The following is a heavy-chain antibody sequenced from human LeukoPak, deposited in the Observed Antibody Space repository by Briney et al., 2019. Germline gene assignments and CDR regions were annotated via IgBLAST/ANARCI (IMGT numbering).Heavy chain of an antibody. CDR1: GFTFSSFA. CDR3: AKNRSCTGSSCNVGS. CDR2: ISGSGGST. J-gene: IGHJ3*01. Sequence: GGSLRLSCAASGFTFSSFAMSWVRQAPGKGLEWVSAISGSGGSTYYADSVKGRFTISRDNSRNTLFLQMNSLRAEDTAVYYCAKNRSCTGSSCNVGSWGQGTMVTVSS. V-gene: IGHV3-23*01. D-gene: IGHD2-2*01.